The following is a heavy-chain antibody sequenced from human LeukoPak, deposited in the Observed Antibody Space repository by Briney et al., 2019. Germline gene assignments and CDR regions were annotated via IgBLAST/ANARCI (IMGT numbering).Heavy chain of an antibody. D-gene: IGHD3-9*01. CDR2: ISGSGGST. V-gene: IGHV3-23*01. Sequence: GGSLRLSCAASGFTFSSYAMSWVRQAPGKGLEWVSAISGSGGSTYYADSVKGRFTISRDNSKNTLYLQMNSLRAEDTAVYYCAKDTPNYDILTGYYRGPDYFDYWGQGTLVTVSS. CDR3: AKDTPNYDILTGYYRGPDYFDY. J-gene: IGHJ4*02. CDR1: GFTFSSYA.